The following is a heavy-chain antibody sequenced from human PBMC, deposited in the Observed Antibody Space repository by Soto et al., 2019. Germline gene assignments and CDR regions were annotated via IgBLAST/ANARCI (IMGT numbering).Heavy chain of an antibody. Sequence: GSLRLSCAASGFTVSNNYMSWVRQAPGKGLEWVSVIYSVGITYYADSVKGRFAISRDNSKNTLYIQMNSLRAEDTAVYYCARAPPLEWELRPDAFDIWGQGTMVTVSS. CDR2: IYSVGIT. V-gene: IGHV3-66*01. J-gene: IGHJ3*02. D-gene: IGHD1-26*01. CDR1: GFTVSNNY. CDR3: ARAPPLEWELRPDAFDI.